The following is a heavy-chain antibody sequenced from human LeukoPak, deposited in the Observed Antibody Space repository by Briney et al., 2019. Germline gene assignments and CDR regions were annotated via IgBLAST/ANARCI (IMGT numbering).Heavy chain of an antibody. D-gene: IGHD3-22*01. J-gene: IGHJ4*02. CDR1: GFTFSSYA. CDR2: ITSRGAAT. CDR3: AKDRPNYYGSNGHYYKLNGDC. V-gene: IGHV3-23*01. Sequence: PGGSRRLSCAASGFTFSSYAMSWVRQAPGKGLEWVSSITSRGAATYYADSVKGRFTISRDNSDNTLYLQMNSLRAEDTAVYYCAKDRPNYYGSNGHYYKLNGDCWGQGTLVTVSS.